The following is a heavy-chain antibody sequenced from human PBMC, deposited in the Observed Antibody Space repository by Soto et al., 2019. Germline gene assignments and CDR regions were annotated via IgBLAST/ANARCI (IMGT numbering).Heavy chain of an antibody. CDR3: ARGLSVTWFDP. Sequence: EVQLVESGGGLVQPGVSLRLSCAASGFTFTSYWMHWVRQAPGRGPVCVSGIDSDGSRTIYADSAKGRFTISRDNAKNTLSLQMNSLRAEDTAVYYCARGLSVTWFDPWGQGTLVTVSS. CDR2: IDSDGSRT. D-gene: IGHD4-4*01. CDR1: GFTFTSYW. J-gene: IGHJ5*02. V-gene: IGHV3-74*01.